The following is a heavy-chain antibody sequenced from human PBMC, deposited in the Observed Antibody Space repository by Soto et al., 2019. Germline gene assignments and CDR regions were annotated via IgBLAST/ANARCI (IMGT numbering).Heavy chain of an antibody. CDR1: GFTFSSYA. CDR2: ISSNGGST. Sequence: GGSLRLSCSGSGFTFSSYAMHWVRQAPGKGLEYVSAISSNGGSTYYADSVKGRFTISRDNSKNTLYLQMSSLRAEDTAVYYCVKGLYGVRIFSYYYYGMDVWGQGTTVTVSS. CDR3: VKGLYGVRIFSYYYYGMDV. D-gene: IGHD4-17*01. V-gene: IGHV3-64D*06. J-gene: IGHJ6*02.